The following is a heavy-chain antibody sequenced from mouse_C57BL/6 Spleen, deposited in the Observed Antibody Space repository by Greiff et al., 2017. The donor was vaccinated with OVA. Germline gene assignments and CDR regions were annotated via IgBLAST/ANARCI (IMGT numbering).Heavy chain of an antibody. V-gene: IGHV5-6*02. Sequence: DVMLVESGGDLVKPGGSLKLSCAASGFTFSSYGMSWVRPTPDTRLAWVATISRGGSYTYYPYSVKGRFTISRDNAKNTLYLQMSSLKSEDTAMYYCARRRDYDGFDYWGQGTTLTVSS. J-gene: IGHJ2*01. CDR2: ISRGGSYT. D-gene: IGHD2-4*01. CDR3: ARRRDYDGFDY. CDR1: GFTFSSYG.